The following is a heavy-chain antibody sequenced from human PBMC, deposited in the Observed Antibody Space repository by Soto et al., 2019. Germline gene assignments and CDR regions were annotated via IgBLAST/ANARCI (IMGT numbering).Heavy chain of an antibody. V-gene: IGHV3-30*18. D-gene: IGHD5-12*01. Sequence: QVQLVESGGGVVQPGRSLRLSCTASGFSFRSYVMHWVRQAPGKGLEWVALISNDGSYKYYADSVKGRFTISRDNSKNQLHSEVDRLRRYGPGVFSRSKFGLERRYIAYDEVDYWGQGTLATVSS. CDR2: ISNDGSYK. CDR3: SKFGLERRYIAYDEVDY. CDR1: GFSFRSYV. J-gene: IGHJ4*02.